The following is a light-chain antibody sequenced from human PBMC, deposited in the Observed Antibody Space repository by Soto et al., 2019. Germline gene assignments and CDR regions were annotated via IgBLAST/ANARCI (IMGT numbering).Light chain of an antibody. CDR1: SSDIGAYHY. CDR2: EVN. V-gene: IGLV2-8*01. Sequence: QSALTQPPSASGSPGQSVTISCTGTSSDIGAYHYVSWYQQHPGKAPKLIIYEVNDRPSGVPDRFSGSKSGNTASLTVSGLQPEDEADYYGSSYAGRTKVFGGGTKLTVL. J-gene: IGLJ3*02. CDR3: SSYAGRTKV.